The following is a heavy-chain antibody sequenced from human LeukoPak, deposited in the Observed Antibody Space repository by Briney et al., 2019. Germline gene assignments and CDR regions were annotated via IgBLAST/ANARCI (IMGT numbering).Heavy chain of an antibody. CDR1: GFTFSSYW. CDR2: IKQDGSEK. CDR3: ARGNGAPAYYDFWSGYPPLDY. J-gene: IGHJ4*02. Sequence: PGGSLRLSCAASGFTFSSYWMSWVRQAPGKGLEWVANIKQDGSEKYYVDSVKGRFTISRGNAKNSLYLQMNSLRAEDTAVYYCARGNGAPAYYDFWSGYPPLDYWGQGTLVTVSS. D-gene: IGHD3-3*01. V-gene: IGHV3-7*01.